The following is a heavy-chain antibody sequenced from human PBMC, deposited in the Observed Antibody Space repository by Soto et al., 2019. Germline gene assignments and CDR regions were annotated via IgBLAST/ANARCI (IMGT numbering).Heavy chain of an antibody. J-gene: IGHJ6*02. CDR1: GYSFTSYW. Sequence: GESLKISCKGSGYSFTSYWISWVRQMPGKGLEWMGRIDPIDSYTTYSPSFQGHVTISTDKSINTAYLQWSSLKASDTAMYYCARRYCSSATCPRNYYGMDVWGQGTTVTVS. CDR2: IDPIDSYT. CDR3: ARRYCSSATCPRNYYGMDV. D-gene: IGHD2-2*01. V-gene: IGHV5-10-1*01.